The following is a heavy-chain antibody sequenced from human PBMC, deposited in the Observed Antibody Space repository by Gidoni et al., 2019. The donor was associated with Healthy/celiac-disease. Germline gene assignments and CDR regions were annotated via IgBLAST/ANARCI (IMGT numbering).Heavy chain of an antibody. CDR2: INSDGSST. J-gene: IGHJ6*02. Sequence: EVQLVESGGGLVQPGGSLRLSCSASGFTFSSYWMHWVRQAPGKGLVWVSRINSDGSSTSYADSVKGRFTISRDNAKNTLYLQMNSLRAEDTAVYYCARGGYSKRFYYYYGMDVWGQGTTVTVSS. D-gene: IGHD4-4*01. V-gene: IGHV3-74*01. CDR3: ARGGYSKRFYYYYGMDV. CDR1: GFTFSSYW.